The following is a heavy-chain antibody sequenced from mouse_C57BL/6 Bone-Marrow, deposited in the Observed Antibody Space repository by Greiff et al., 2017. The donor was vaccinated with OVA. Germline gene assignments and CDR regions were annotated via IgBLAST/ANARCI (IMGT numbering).Heavy chain of an antibody. Sequence: QVQLKQPGAELVKPGASVKLSCKASGYTFTSYWMHWVKQRPGQGLEWIGMIHPNSGSTNYNEKFKSKATLTVDKSSSTAYMQLSSLTSEDSAVYYCARLGRRRYYFDYWGQGTTLTVSS. CDR3: ARLGRRRYYFDY. CDR2: IHPNSGST. CDR1: GYTFTSYW. J-gene: IGHJ2*01. V-gene: IGHV1-64*01. D-gene: IGHD4-1*01.